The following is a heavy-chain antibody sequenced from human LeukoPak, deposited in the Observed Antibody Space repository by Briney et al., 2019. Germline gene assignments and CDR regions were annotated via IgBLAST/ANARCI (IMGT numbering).Heavy chain of an antibody. CDR1: GYSFSSYW. V-gene: IGHV5-51*01. CDR3: ARRGTNEYFDL. D-gene: IGHD1-1*01. J-gene: IGHJ2*01. CDR2: IYPGGSDT. Sequence: GESLKISCKGLGYSFSSYWNAWVRQRPGKGLEWMGIIYPGGSDTRYSPSFQGQVTISADKSISAAYLQWSSLKASDTAIYYCARRGTNEYFDLWGRGTLVTVSS.